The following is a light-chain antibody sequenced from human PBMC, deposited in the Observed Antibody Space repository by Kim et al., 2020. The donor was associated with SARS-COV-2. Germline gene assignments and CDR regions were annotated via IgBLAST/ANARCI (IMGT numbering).Light chain of an antibody. CDR2: GAS. CDR3: QQYSRFPWT. V-gene: IGKV3-20*01. Sequence: EIVLTQSPGTLSLSPGERATLSCRASQSVSSSYLAWYQQKPGQAPRLLIYGASSRATGIPDRFSGSGSGTDFTLTISRLEPEDFAVYYCQQYSRFPWTFGQGTKVDIK. CDR1: QSVSSSY. J-gene: IGKJ1*01.